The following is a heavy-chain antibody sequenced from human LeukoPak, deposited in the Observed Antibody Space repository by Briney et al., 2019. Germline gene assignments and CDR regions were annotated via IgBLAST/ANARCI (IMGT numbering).Heavy chain of an antibody. CDR2: IWYDGSNK. CDR3: AGGIVVVPAARSGVDY. D-gene: IGHD2-2*01. Sequence: GGSLRLSCAASGFTFSSYGMHWVRQAPGKGLEWVAVIWYDGSNKYYADSVKGRFTISRDNSKNTLYLQMNSLRAEDTAVYYCAGGIVVVPAARSGVDYWGQGTLVTVSS. J-gene: IGHJ4*02. CDR1: GFTFSSYG. V-gene: IGHV3-30*02.